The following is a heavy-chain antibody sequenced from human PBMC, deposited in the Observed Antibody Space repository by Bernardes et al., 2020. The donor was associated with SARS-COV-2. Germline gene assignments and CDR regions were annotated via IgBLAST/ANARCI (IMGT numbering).Heavy chain of an antibody. J-gene: IGHJ4*02. D-gene: IGHD2-2*01. CDR3: TREGRYCTTTNCYYSIY. Sequence: GGSLRLSCSASGFNFGEYAMSWVRQAPGKGLEWVGFIRTKSYGGTPEYAASVRGRFTISRDDSKSVAYLQMDSLKSEDTAIYYCTREGRYCTTTNCYYSIYWGQGILVTVSS. CDR2: IRTKSYGGTP. V-gene: IGHV3-49*04. CDR1: GFNFGEYA.